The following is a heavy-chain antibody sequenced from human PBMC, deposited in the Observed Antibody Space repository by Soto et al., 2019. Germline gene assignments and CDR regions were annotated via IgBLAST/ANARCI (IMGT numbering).Heavy chain of an antibody. Sequence: EVQLLESGGGLVQPGGSLRLSCAASGFTFSSYAMSWVRQAPGKGLEWVSAISGSGGSTYYADSVKGRFTISRDNSKNTLYLQMNSLRAEDTAVYYCAKDSHPTYCGGKGCYYYGMDVWGQGTTVTVSS. D-gene: IGHD2-21*01. J-gene: IGHJ6*02. CDR3: AKDSHPTYCGGKGCYYYGMDV. CDR1: GFTFSSYA. V-gene: IGHV3-23*01. CDR2: ISGSGGST.